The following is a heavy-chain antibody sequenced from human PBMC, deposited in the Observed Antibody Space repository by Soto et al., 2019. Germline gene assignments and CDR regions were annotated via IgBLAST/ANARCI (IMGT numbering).Heavy chain of an antibody. CDR2: LYSGGST. Sequence: PGGSHRHSSASSGLRVIDRFMSWVRQATGKGLEWVSFLYSGGSTYYADSVKGRFTISRDNSKNTLYLEMSSLRAEDSALYYCESRPGILGPPTVLPLDYWGQGTLVTVSS. J-gene: IGHJ4*02. CDR3: ESRPGILGPPTVLPLDY. V-gene: IGHV3-66*01. D-gene: IGHD2-15*01. CDR1: GLRVIDRF.